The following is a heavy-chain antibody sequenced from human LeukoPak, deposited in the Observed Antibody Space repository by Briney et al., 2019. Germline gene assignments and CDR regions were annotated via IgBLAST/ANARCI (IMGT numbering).Heavy chain of an antibody. V-gene: IGHV4-59*01. Sequence: SETLSLTCTVSGGSISRYYWSWIRQPPGKGLEWIGYIYYSGSTNYNPSLKSRVTISVDTSKNQFSLKLTSLTAADTAVYYCAREDSSGYLGYWGQGTLVTVSS. J-gene: IGHJ4*02. CDR2: IYYSGST. CDR1: GGSISRYY. CDR3: AREDSSGYLGY. D-gene: IGHD3-22*01.